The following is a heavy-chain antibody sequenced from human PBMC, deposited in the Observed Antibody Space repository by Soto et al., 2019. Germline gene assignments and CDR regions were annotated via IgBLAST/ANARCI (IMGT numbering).Heavy chain of an antibody. D-gene: IGHD6-13*01. J-gene: IGHJ6*02. V-gene: IGHV1-46*01. CDR2: INPSGGST. CDR1: VYTFTSYY. Sequence: QVQLVQSGAEVKKPGASVKVSCKASVYTFTSYYMHWVRQAPGQGLEWMGIINPSGGSTSYAQKFQGRVTMTRDTSTSTVYMELSILRSEDTAVYYCARDRDSSPEGRYYGTDVWGQGTTVTVSS. CDR3: ARDRDSSPEGRYYGTDV.